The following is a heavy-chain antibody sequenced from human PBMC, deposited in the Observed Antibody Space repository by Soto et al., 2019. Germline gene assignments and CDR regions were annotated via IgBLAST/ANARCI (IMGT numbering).Heavy chain of an antibody. D-gene: IGHD5-12*01. CDR3: ARVWLQELVFDI. J-gene: IGHJ3*02. Sequence: SETLSLTCAVSGGSISSGGYSWSWIRQPPGKGLEWIGYIYHSGSTHYNPSLKSRVAISVDRSQNQFSLRLNSVTAADTAVYYCARVWLQELVFDIWGQGTMVTVSS. V-gene: IGHV4-30-2*01. CDR1: GGSISSGGYS. CDR2: IYHSGST.